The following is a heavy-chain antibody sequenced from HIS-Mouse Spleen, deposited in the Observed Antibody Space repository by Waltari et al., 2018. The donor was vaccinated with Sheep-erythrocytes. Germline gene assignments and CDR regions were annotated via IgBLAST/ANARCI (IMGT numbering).Heavy chain of an antibody. Sequence: QVQLQESGPGLVKPSQTLSLTCTVSGCSIRSGGYSWSWIRQHPGKGLEWIGYIYYSGSTYYNPSLESRVTISVDTSKNQFSLKLSSVTAADTAVYYCARDRLGIFGYWGQGTLVTVSS. CDR2: IYYSGST. CDR1: GCSIRSGGYS. CDR3: ARDRLGIFGY. D-gene: IGHD7-27*01. J-gene: IGHJ4*02. V-gene: IGHV4-31*03.